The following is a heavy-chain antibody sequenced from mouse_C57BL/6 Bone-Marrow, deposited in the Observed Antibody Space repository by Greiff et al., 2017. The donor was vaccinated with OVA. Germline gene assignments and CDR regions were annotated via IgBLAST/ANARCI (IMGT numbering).Heavy chain of an antibody. Sequence: QVHVKQPGAELVKPGASVKMSCKASGYTFTSYWITWVKQRPGQGLEWIGDIYPGSGSTNYNEKFQSKATLTVDTSYSTAYMQLSSLTSEDSAVYYCARRDLDLITTVVATGYYAMDYWGQGTSVTVSS. CDR3: ARRDLDLITTVVATGYYAMDY. V-gene: IGHV1-55*01. J-gene: IGHJ4*01. CDR2: IYPGSGST. D-gene: IGHD1-1*01. CDR1: GYTFTSYW.